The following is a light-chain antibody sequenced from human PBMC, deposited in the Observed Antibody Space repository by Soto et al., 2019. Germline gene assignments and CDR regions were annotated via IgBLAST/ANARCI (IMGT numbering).Light chain of an antibody. Sequence: EIVMTQSPATLSVSPGGRATLSCRASQSVSSSVAWYQQKPGQAPRLLIYGASTRATGIPARFSGSGSGTDFALTISSLQSEDFGIYYCQQCNDWPWTFGQGTKVEIK. J-gene: IGKJ1*01. CDR1: QSVSSS. V-gene: IGKV3-15*01. CDR2: GAS. CDR3: QQCNDWPWT.